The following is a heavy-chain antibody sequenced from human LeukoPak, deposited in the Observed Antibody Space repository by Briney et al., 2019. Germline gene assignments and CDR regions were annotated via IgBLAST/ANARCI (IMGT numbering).Heavy chain of an antibody. D-gene: IGHD5-24*01. CDR3: ARDKDGYNMEYYFDY. CDR2: IRYEGNKK. J-gene: IGHJ4*02. CDR1: GFTFSNYG. V-gene: IGHV3-33*01. Sequence: RPGGSLRLSCAASGFTFSNYGMHWVRQAPGKGLEWVAVIRYEGNKKYYAESVKGRFTIARDNSKNTLYLQMNSLRAEDTAVYYCARDKDGYNMEYYFDYWGQGTLVTVSS.